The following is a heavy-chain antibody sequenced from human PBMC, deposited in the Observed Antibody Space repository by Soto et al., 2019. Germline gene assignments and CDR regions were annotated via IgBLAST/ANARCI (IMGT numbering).Heavy chain of an antibody. V-gene: IGHV4-39*01. Sequence: PSETLSLTCTVSGSSISSSGYYWGWIRQPPGRGLEWIGSLYYNVGTYYNPSLKSRVTISADTSANQFSLMVNSVTAADTALYYCPSLQSRHCVDYWGQGTLVTVSS. CDR1: GSSISSSGYY. D-gene: IGHD2-21*01. J-gene: IGHJ4*02. CDR3: PSLQSRHCVDY. CDR2: LYYNVGT.